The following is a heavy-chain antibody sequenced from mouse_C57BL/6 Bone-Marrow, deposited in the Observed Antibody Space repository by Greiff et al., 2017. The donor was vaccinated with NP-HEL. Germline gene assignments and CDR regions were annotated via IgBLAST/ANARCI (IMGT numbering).Heavy chain of an antibody. CDR1: GYTFTSYW. CDR2: INPSNGGT. Sequence: QVQLQQSGTELVKPGASVKLSCKASGYTFTSYWMHWVKQRPGKGLEWIGNINPSNGGTNYNEKFKSQATLTVDKSSSTAYMQLSSLTSEDSAVYYCARCFSKSPHWDDVCDYWGQGTTLTVAS. V-gene: IGHV1-53*01. J-gene: IGHJ2*01. CDR3: ARCFSKSPHWDDVCDY. D-gene: IGHD4-1*01.